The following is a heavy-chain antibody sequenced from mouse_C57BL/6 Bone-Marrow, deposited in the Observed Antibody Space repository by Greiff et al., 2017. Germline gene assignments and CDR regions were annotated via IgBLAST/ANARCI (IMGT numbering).Heavy chain of an antibody. CDR3: ARYPYYYGSGYYYAMDY. Sequence: VQLQQSGAELARPGASVKLSCKASGYTFTSYCISWVKQRPGQGLEWIGEIYPRSGNTYYNEKFKGKATLTADKSSSTAYMELRSLTSADSAVYFCARYPYYYGSGYYYAMDYWGQGTSVTVSS. V-gene: IGHV1-81*01. CDR1: GYTFTSYC. CDR2: IYPRSGNT. D-gene: IGHD1-1*01. J-gene: IGHJ4*01.